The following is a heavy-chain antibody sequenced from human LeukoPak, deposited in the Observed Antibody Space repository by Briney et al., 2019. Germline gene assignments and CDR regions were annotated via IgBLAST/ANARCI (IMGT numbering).Heavy chain of an antibody. J-gene: IGHJ4*02. Sequence: PGGSLRLSCAVSGFTFSDYYMHWIRQAPGKGLEWVSYISSTSSYTTYADSVKGRFTTSRDNSKKSVYLQMNSLRAEDTAIYYCARDQDYGGNAIFDSWGQGTLVTVSS. D-gene: IGHD4-23*01. CDR3: ARDQDYGGNAIFDS. CDR2: ISSTSSYT. V-gene: IGHV3-11*05. CDR1: GFTFSDYY.